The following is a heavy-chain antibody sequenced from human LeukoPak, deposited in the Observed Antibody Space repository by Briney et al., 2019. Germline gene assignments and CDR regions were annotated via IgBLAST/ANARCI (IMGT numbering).Heavy chain of an antibody. D-gene: IGHD2-21*02. CDR1: GFTFISYG. J-gene: IGHJ3*02. Sequence: GGSLRLSCAASGFTFISYGMHWVRQAPGKGLEWVANIKQDGSEKYYVDSVKGRFTISRDNAKNSLYLQMNSLRAEDTAVYYCARVRRAYCGGDCYRDAFDIWGQGTMVTVSS. V-gene: IGHV3-7*01. CDR3: ARVRRAYCGGDCYRDAFDI. CDR2: IKQDGSEK.